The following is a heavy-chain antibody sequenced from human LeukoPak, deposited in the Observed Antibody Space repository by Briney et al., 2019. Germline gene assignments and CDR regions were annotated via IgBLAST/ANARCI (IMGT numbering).Heavy chain of an antibody. CDR2: LYSGGTS. J-gene: IGHJ4*02. CDR1: GFTVSSNY. CDR3: ARRDSSGYYYVL. V-gene: IGHV3-66*04. Sequence: GGSLRLSCAASGFTVSSNYMSWVRQAPGKGLEWVSVLYSGGTSYYANSVQDRFTISRDNSKNTLYLQMNSLSVEDTAVYYCARRDSSGYYYVLWGQGTLVTVSS. D-gene: IGHD3-22*01.